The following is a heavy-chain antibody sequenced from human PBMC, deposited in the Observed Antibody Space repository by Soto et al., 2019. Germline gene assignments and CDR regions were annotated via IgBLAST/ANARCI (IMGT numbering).Heavy chain of an antibody. V-gene: IGHV4-39*01. CDR2: IYYSGST. J-gene: IGHJ5*02. CDR3: ARHPTARIAARPTPFDP. D-gene: IGHD6-6*01. CDR1: GGSISSSSYY. Sequence: SETLSLTCTVSGGSISSSSYYWGWIRQPPGKGLEWIGSIYYSGSTYYNPSLKSRVTISVDTSKNQFSLKLSSVTAADTAVYYCARHPTARIAARPTPFDPWGQGTLVTVSS.